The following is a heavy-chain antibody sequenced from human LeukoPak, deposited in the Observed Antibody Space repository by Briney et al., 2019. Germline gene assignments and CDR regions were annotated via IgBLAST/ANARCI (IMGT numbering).Heavy chain of an antibody. CDR2: ISSNGGST. D-gene: IGHD3-3*01. V-gene: IGHV3-64*01. J-gene: IGHJ6*03. CDR1: GFTFSSYA. CDR3: ARGGFDFWSGYYSPYYYYMDV. Sequence: PGGSLGLSCAASGFTFSSYAMHWVRQAPGKGLEYVSAISSNGGSTYYANSVKGRFTISRDNSKNTLYLQMGSLRAEDMAVYYCARGGFDFWSGYYSPYYYYMDVWGKGTTVTVSS.